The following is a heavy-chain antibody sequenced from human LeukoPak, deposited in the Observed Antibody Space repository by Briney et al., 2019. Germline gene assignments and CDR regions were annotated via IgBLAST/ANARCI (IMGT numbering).Heavy chain of an antibody. CDR2: IYTSGST. CDR1: GGSISTSNYY. CDR3: ARDRYYYDSSGYWSHVSP. V-gene: IGHV4-61*02. D-gene: IGHD3-22*01. Sequence: PSETLSLTCTVSGGSISTSNYYWGWIRQPAGKGLEWIGRIYTSGSTNYNPSLKSRVTMSVDTSKNQFSLKLSSVTAADTAVYYCARDRYYYDSSGYWSHVSPWGQGTLVTVSS. J-gene: IGHJ5*02.